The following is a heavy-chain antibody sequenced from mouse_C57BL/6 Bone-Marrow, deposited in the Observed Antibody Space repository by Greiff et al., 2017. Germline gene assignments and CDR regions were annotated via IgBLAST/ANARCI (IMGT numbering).Heavy chain of an antibody. D-gene: IGHD1-1*01. V-gene: IGHV5-4*01. CDR2: ISDGGSYT. CDR1: GFTFSSYA. Sequence: DVHLVESGGGLVKPGGSLKLSCAASGFTFSSYAMSWVRQTPEKRLEWVATISDGGSYTYYPDNVKGRFTISRDNAKNNLYLQMSHLKSEDTAMYYCARDYYGSSWFAYWGRGTLVTVSA. CDR3: ARDYYGSSWFAY. J-gene: IGHJ3*01.